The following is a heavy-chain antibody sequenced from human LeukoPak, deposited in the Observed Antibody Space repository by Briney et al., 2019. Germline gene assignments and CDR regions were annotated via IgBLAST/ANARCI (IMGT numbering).Heavy chain of an antibody. CDR1: GDSISSYY. CDR3: ARGPPPDFDY. J-gene: IGHJ4*02. V-gene: IGHV4-4*07. Sequence: SETLALTCTVSGDSISSYYWSWIRQPAGQGLEWIGRIHPSGSTNYNPSLKSRVTLSVDTSKNQFSLKLSSVTAADTAVYYCARGPPPDFDYWGRGTLVTVSS. CDR2: IHPSGST.